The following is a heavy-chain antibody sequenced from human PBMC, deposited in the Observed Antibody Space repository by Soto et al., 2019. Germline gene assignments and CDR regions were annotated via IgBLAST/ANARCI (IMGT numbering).Heavy chain of an antibody. CDR1: GYRFTNYW. V-gene: IGHV5-51*01. CDR2: IYPGDSDT. J-gene: IGHJ6*02. Sequence: GESLKISCKGSGYRFTNYWIGWVRQMPGKGLEWMGLIYPGDSDTRYSPSFQGQVTISADKSISTAYLQWSSLKATDTAMYYCARHAYDFWSGHPNPRYYYGMDVWGQGTTVTVSS. CDR3: ARHAYDFWSGHPNPRYYYGMDV. D-gene: IGHD3-3*01.